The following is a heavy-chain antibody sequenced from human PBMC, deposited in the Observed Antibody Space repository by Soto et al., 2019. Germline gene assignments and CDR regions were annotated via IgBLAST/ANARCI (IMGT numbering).Heavy chain of an antibody. D-gene: IGHD3-10*01. CDR1: GGTCCSYA. CDR3: ERGSKDAYPGSRIFDF. Sequence: SSVKGSCRGYGGTCCSYAIRRVRQAPGQGLEWMGGIIPIFGTANYAQKFQGRVTLYLQMSSLRAEDSALYYRERGSKDAYPGSRIFDFWGRGTLVPVPS. V-gene: IGHV1-69*13. CDR2: IIPIFGTA. J-gene: IGHJ4*02.